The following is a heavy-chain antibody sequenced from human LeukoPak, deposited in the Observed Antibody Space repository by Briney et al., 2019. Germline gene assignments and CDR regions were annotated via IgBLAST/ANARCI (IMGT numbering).Heavy chain of an antibody. CDR1: GCSISSYY. CDR2: IYTSGIT. CDR3: ARGPGCSSPNCHNWFDP. V-gene: IGHV4-4*07. Sequence: SETLSLTCTVSGCSISSYYWSWIRQPAGKGLEWIGRIYTSGITDYNPALKSRVTMSVDTSKNQVSLKLSSVTAADTAVYFCARGPGCSSPNCHNWFDPWGQGTLVTVSS. J-gene: IGHJ5*02. D-gene: IGHD2-2*01.